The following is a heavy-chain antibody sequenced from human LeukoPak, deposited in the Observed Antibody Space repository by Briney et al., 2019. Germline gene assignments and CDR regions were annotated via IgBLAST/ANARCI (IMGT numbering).Heavy chain of an antibody. D-gene: IGHD6-13*01. J-gene: IGHJ6*02. CDR2: IYYSGST. CDR3: ARDRFWGIAAAGPYYYGMDV. V-gene: IGHV4-59*01. Sequence: SETLSLTCTVSGGSISSYYWSWIRQPPGKGLEWIGYIYYSGSTNYNPSLKSRVTISVDTSKNQFSLKLSSVTAADTAVYYCARDRFWGIAAAGPYYYGMDVWGQGTTVTVSS. CDR1: GGSISSYY.